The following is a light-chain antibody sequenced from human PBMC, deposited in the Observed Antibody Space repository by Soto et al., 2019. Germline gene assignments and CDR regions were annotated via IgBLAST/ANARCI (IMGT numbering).Light chain of an antibody. CDR1: QSVSSN. CDR2: GAS. Sequence: EIVMTQSPATLSVSPGERATLCCRASQSVSSNLAWYQQKPGQAPRLLIYGASTRATGIPARFSGSGSGTEFTLTISSLQSEDFAVYYCQQYNNWPRWTFGQGTKVDIK. J-gene: IGKJ1*01. CDR3: QQYNNWPRWT. V-gene: IGKV3-15*01.